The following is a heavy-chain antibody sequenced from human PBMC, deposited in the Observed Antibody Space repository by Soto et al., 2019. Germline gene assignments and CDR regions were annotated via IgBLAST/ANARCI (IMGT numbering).Heavy chain of an antibody. CDR2: ISYDGSNK. J-gene: IGHJ4*02. D-gene: IGHD3-10*01. CDR1: GFTFSSYV. Sequence: GGSLRLSCAASGFTFSSYVMHWGRQAPGKGLEWVAAISYDGSNKYYADSVKGRFTISRDNSKNTLYLQMNSLRAEDTAVYYCAKDRSLVRGPMPYWGQGTLVTVSS. V-gene: IGHV3-30*18. CDR3: AKDRSLVRGPMPY.